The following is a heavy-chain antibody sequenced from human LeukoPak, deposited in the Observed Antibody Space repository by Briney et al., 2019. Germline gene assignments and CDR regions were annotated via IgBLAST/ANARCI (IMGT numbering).Heavy chain of an antibody. V-gene: IGHV3-23*01. CDR1: GFTFSSYA. CDR2: ISGSGGST. Sequence: TGGSLRLSCAASGFTFSSYAMSWVRQAPGKGLEWVSAISGSGGSTYYADSVKGRFTISRDNAKNSLYLQMNSLRAEDTAVYYCAREEYDSSGYQAGYWGQGTLVTVSS. CDR3: AREEYDSSGYQAGY. D-gene: IGHD3-22*01. J-gene: IGHJ4*02.